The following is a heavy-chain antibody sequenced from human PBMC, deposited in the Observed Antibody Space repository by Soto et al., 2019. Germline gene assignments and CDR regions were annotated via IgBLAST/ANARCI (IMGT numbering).Heavy chain of an antibody. CDR3: AKDPTPGYSGYGNWFDP. V-gene: IGHV3-23*01. CDR2: ISGSGGST. CDR1: GFTFSSYA. Sequence: PGGSLRLSCAASGFTFSSYAMSWVRQAPGKGLEWVSAISGSGGSTYYADSVKGRFTISRDNSKKTLYLQMNSLRAEDTAVYYCAKDPTPGYSGYGNWFDPWGQGTLVTASS. D-gene: IGHD5-12*01. J-gene: IGHJ5*02.